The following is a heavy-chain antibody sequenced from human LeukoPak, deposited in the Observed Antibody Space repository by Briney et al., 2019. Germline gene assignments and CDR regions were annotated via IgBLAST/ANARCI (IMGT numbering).Heavy chain of an antibody. J-gene: IGHJ5*02. CDR2: IKQDGSEK. Sequence: GGSLRLSCAASGFTFSSYWMSWVRQAPGKGLEWVANIKQDGSEKYYVDSVKGRFTISRDNAKNSLYLQMNSLRAEDTAVYYCARDDYGDYDWFDPWGQATLVTVSS. CDR1: GFTFSSYW. D-gene: IGHD4-17*01. CDR3: ARDDYGDYDWFDP. V-gene: IGHV3-7*01.